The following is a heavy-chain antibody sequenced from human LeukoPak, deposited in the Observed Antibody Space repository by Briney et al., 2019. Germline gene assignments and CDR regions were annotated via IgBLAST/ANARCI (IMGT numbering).Heavy chain of an antibody. CDR1: GFTFSSYS. V-gene: IGHV3-21*01. D-gene: IGHD3-22*01. J-gene: IGHJ3*02. CDR3: ARGVITMIVGDAFDI. Sequence: GGSLRFSCAASGFTFSSYSMNWVRQAPGKGLEWVSSISSSSSYIYYADSVKGRFTISRDNAKNSLYLQMNSLRAEDTAVYYCARGVITMIVGDAFDIWGQGTMVTVSS. CDR2: ISSSSSYI.